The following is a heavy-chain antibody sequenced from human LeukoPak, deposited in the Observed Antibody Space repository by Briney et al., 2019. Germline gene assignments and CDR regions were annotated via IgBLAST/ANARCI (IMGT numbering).Heavy chain of an antibody. CDR1: GGSISSGSYY. Sequence: PSETLSLTCTVSGGSISSGSYYWSWIRQLAGKGLEWIGRIYTSGSTNYNPSLKSRVTISVDTSKNHFSLKLRSVTAADTAVYYCARSGATYRPYYDDTSGYYKRLWAFDIWGQGTMVTVSS. CDR3: ARSGATYRPYYDDTSGYYKRLWAFDI. V-gene: IGHV4-61*02. D-gene: IGHD3-22*01. J-gene: IGHJ3*02. CDR2: IYTSGST.